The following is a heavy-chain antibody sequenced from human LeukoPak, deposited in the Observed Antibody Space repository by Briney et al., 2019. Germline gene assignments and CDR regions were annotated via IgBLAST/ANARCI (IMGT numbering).Heavy chain of an antibody. CDR3: ARGPIHLWLHSGMDV. CDR1: GFTFGDHA. CDR2: IRSKAYGGTT. Sequence: GGSLRLSCSTFGFTFGDHAMGWVRQAPGKGLEWIGFIRSKAYGGTTGYAASVSGRFTISREDSKSVAYLQMNSLKTEDTAVYFCARGPIHLWLHSGMDVWGQGTTVTVSS. J-gene: IGHJ6*02. D-gene: IGHD5-18*01. V-gene: IGHV3-49*04.